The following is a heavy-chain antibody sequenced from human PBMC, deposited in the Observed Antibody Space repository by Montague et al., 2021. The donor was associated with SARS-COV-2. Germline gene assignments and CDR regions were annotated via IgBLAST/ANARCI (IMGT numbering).Heavy chain of an antibody. Sequence: SETLSLTCTVAVGSSGSLYWRWLRQPPAEGQELTGFISDRGSTNYNPSLTSRVTMSVDTSKDQFSLKVNSVTAADTAVYYCARHYSATLPAVYWGQGTLVTVSS. CDR2: ISDRGST. V-gene: IGHV4-59*08. CDR1: VGSSGSLY. J-gene: IGHJ4*02. D-gene: IGHD2-15*01. CDR3: ARHYSATLPAVY.